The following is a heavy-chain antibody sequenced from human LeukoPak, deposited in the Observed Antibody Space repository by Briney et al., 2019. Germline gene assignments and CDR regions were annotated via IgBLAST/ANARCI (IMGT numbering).Heavy chain of an antibody. J-gene: IGHJ4*02. CDR3: ARTRLRITTVTIRSIYFDY. Sequence: SETLSLTCTVSGGSISSYYWSWIRQPPGKGLEWIGYIYYSGSTNYNPSLKSRVTISVDTSKNQFSLKLSSVTAADTAVYYCARTRLRITTVTIRSIYFDYWGQGTLVTVSS. CDR2: IYYSGST. D-gene: IGHD4-17*01. CDR1: GGSISSYY. V-gene: IGHV4-59*01.